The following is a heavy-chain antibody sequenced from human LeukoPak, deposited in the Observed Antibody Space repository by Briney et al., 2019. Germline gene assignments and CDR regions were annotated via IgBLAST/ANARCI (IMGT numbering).Heavy chain of an antibody. CDR3: CRQDCRGGSCSYVDY. J-gene: IGHJ4*02. Sequence: PGGSLKLSCAASAFDFSGFYMHWVRQASGRGLEWVGLIRTKPSTYTTVYAASVKGRFTISRDDSKNTAYLQMNSLKAEDTAVYYCCRQDCRGGSCSYVDYWGQGTLVTVSS. D-gene: IGHD2-15*01. CDR2: IRTKPSTYTT. V-gene: IGHV3-73*01. CDR1: AFDFSGFY.